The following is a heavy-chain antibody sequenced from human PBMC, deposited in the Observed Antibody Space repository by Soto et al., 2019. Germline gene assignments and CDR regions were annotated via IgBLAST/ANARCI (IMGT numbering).Heavy chain of an antibody. CDR2: ISGSGGST. V-gene: IGHV3-23*01. CDR1: GFTFSGYA. D-gene: IGHD3-22*01. Sequence: PGGSLRLSCAASGFTFSGYAMSWVRQAPGKGLEWVSAISGSGGSTYYADSVKGRFTISRDNSKSTLYLQMNSLRAEDTAVYYCAKRYYDSSGYYFAYWGQGTLVTVSS. J-gene: IGHJ4*02. CDR3: AKRYYDSSGYYFAY.